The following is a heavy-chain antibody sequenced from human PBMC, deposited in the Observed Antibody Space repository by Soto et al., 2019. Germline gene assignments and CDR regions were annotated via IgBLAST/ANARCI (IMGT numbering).Heavy chain of an antibody. D-gene: IGHD3-9*01. Sequence: SETLSLTGSVSGDSINSDNYYWGWIRQPPGKGLEWIGSIYYRGNTYYNPSLKTRVTISLDKSKSQFSLKLNSVTAADSALYFCARLEGLATISYYFDYWGQGTLVTVSS. CDR1: GDSINSDNYY. J-gene: IGHJ4*02. CDR3: ARLEGLATISYYFDY. V-gene: IGHV4-39*01. CDR2: IYYRGNT.